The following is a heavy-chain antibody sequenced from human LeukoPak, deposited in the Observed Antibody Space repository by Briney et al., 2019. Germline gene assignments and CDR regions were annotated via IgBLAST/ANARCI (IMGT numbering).Heavy chain of an antibody. Sequence: ASVKVSCKASGYTFTSYAMNWVRQAPGQGLECMGWINTNSGNPTYAQGFTGRFVFSLDTSVSTAYLQISSLKAEDTAVYFCARDLGSVTISYWGQGTLVTVSS. V-gene: IGHV7-4-1*02. CDR1: GYTFTSYA. CDR2: INTNSGNP. J-gene: IGHJ4*02. D-gene: IGHD3-16*01. CDR3: ARDLGSVTISY.